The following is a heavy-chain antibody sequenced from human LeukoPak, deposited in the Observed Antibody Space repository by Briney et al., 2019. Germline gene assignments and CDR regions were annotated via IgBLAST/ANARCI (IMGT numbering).Heavy chain of an antibody. J-gene: IGHJ3*02. CDR3: ARGLTQWLTRHAFDI. V-gene: IGHV3-23*01. D-gene: IGHD6-19*01. Sequence: GGSLRLSCAASGFSFSNYAVNWVRQAPGKGLEWVSGISGSGGRTYYADSVKGRFSISRDNSKNTLYLQMNSLRAEDTAVYYCARGLTQWLTRHAFDIWGQGTMVTVSS. CDR2: ISGSGGRT. CDR1: GFSFSNYA.